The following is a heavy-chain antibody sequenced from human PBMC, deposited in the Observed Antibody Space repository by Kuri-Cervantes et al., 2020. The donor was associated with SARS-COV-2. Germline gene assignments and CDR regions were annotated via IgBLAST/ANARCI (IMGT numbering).Heavy chain of an antibody. J-gene: IGHJ4*02. D-gene: IGHD3-10*01. Sequence: GSLRLSCTASGGSISNSSYYWGWIRQPPGKGLEWIGSIYYSANTYFNPSLKSRVTMSVDTSRNQFSLRLSSVTGADTAVYYCARHDGGYFDYWGQGTLVTVSS. V-gene: IGHV4-39*01. CDR1: GGSISNSSYY. CDR3: ARHDGGYFDY. CDR2: IYYSANT.